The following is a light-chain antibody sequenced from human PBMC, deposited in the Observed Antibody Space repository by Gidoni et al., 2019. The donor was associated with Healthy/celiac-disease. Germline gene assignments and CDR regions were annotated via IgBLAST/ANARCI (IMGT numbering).Light chain of an antibody. Sequence: IHLPQSPSSLSASVGDRVTITCQASQDISNYLNWYQQKPGKAPKLLIYDASNLETGVPSRFSGSGSGTDFTFTISSLQPEDIATYYCQQYDNLPSLTFGGGTKVEIK. CDR3: QQYDNLPSLT. J-gene: IGKJ4*01. V-gene: IGKV1-33*01. CDR2: DAS. CDR1: QDISNY.